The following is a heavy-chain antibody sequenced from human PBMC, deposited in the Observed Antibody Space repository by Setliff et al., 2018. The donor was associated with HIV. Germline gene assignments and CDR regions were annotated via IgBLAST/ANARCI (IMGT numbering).Heavy chain of an antibody. D-gene: IGHD3-22*01. CDR3: AKDHNYDSSGYYWGYFDY. V-gene: IGHV3-72*01. CDR1: GFIFSDHH. J-gene: IGHJ4*02. Sequence: SGGSLRLSCVASGFIFSDHHMDWVRQAPGKGLEWVGRVRNKVRGSTPEYAASVKGRFTVSRDDSTNTLYLQMNSLRAEDTAVYYCAKDHNYDSSGYYWGYFDYWGQGTLVTVSS. CDR2: VRNKVRGSTP.